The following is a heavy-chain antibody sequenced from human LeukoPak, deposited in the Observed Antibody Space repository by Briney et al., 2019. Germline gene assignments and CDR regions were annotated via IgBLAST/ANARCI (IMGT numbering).Heavy chain of an antibody. V-gene: IGHV7-4-1*02. J-gene: IGHJ4*02. CDR1: GYTFSSYA. D-gene: IGHD5-18*01. Sequence: ASVKVSCKASGYTFSSYAMNWVRPAPGQGLEWMGWINTNTGNPTYAQGFTGRFVFSLDTSVSTAYLQISSLKADDTAVYYCARASPVDTAMVTQDWGQGTLVTVSS. CDR3: ARASPVDTAMVTQD. CDR2: INTNTGNP.